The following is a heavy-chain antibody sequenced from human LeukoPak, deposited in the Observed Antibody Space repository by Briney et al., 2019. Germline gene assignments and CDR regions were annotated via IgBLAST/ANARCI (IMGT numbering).Heavy chain of an antibody. V-gene: IGHV1-2*02. CDR1: GYTFTVYY. D-gene: IGHD1-14*01. Sequence: ASVNVSFKASGYTFTVYYMHWVRQAPGQGLEWMGWINPNSGGTNYAQKFQGRVTMTRDTSTSTAYMELSRLRSDDTAVYYCARSAVPELFDYWGQGTLVTVSS. J-gene: IGHJ4*02. CDR3: ARSAVPELFDY. CDR2: INPNSGGT.